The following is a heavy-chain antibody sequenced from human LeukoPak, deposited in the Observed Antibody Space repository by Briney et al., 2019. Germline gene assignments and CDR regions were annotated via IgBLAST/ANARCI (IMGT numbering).Heavy chain of an antibody. CDR3: ATPAYDSSGYYRDY. D-gene: IGHD3-22*01. CDR1: GYTFTGYY. CDR2: INPNSGGT. J-gene: IGHJ4*02. V-gene: IGHV1-2*04. Sequence: ASVKVSCRASGYTFTGYYMHWVRQAPGQGLEWMGWINPNSGGTNYAQKFQGWVTMTRDTSISTAYMELSRLRSDDTAVYYCATPAYDSSGYYRDYWGQGTLVTVSS.